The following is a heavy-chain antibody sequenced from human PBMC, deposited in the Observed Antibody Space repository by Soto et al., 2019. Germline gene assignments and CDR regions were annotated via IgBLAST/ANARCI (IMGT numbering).Heavy chain of an antibody. J-gene: IGHJ4*02. CDR3: ARGLVLYDY. CDR1: GGSVSSGSYY. Sequence: SETLSLTCTVSGGSVSSGSYYWSWIRQPPGKGLEWIGYIYYSGSTNYNPSLKSRVTISVDTSKNQFSLELSSLRSEDTAVYYCARGLVLYDYWGQGTLVTVSS. V-gene: IGHV4-61*01. CDR2: IYYSGST. D-gene: IGHD6-6*01.